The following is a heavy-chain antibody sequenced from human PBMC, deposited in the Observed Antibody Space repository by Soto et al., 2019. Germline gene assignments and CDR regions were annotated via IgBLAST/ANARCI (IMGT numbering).Heavy chain of an antibody. V-gene: IGHV3-48*01. CDR3: ARDRFYYGSSGYYYFDY. D-gene: IGHD3-22*01. J-gene: IGHJ4*02. CDR1: GFAFSSYS. Sequence: GGSLRLSCAASGFAFSSYSMNWVRQAPGKGLEWVSYISSSSGTIYYADSVKGRFTISRDNAKNSLYLQMNSLRAEDTAVYYCARDRFYYGSSGYYYFDYWGQGTLVTVSS. CDR2: ISSSSGTI.